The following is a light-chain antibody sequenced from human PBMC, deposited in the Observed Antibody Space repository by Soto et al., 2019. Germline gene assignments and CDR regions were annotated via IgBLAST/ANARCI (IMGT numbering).Light chain of an antibody. CDR2: NNN. J-gene: IGLJ2*01. CDR1: SSNIASNT. V-gene: IGLV1-44*01. CDR3: AAWDDSLNGPL. Sequence: QSVLTQPPSASGTPGQRVTISCSGSSSNIASNTVNWYQQLPGTAPKLLIYNNNHRPSGVLDRFSGSKSGTSASLAISGLQSEDEADYYCAAWDDSLNGPLFGGGTKVPS.